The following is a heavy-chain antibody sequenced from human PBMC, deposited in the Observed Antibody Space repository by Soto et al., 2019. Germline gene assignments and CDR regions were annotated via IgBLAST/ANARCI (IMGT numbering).Heavy chain of an antibody. CDR2: ISGSGLRT. Sequence: GGSLRLSFAASGFTFSSYAMSWVRQAPGKGLEWVSGISGSGLRTNYADSVKGRFTISRDNSKNTLYLQMNSLRAEDTAVYYCAKMITRRFYXWGQGTLFTVSX. J-gene: IGHJ4*02. D-gene: IGHD3-16*01. V-gene: IGHV3-23*01. CDR1: GFTFSSYA. CDR3: AKMITRRFYX.